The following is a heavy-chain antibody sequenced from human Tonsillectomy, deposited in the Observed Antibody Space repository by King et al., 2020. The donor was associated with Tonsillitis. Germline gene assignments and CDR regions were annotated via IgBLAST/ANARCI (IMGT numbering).Heavy chain of an antibody. CDR1: GDSISSYY. D-gene: IGHD6-6*01. V-gene: IGHV4-59*01. CDR2: IYYSGTT. Sequence: QLQESGPGLVKPSETLSLTCTVSGDSISSYYWSWLRQPPGKGLEWIGYIYYSGTTNYNPSLKSRVTISVDTSKNQFSLNLSSVTAADTAVYYCARAYSSSSLGRIDYWGQGTLVTVSS. CDR3: ARAYSSSSLGRIDY. J-gene: IGHJ4*02.